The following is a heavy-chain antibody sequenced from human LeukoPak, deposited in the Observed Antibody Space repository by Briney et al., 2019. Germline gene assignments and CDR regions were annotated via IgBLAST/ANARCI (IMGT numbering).Heavy chain of an antibody. D-gene: IGHD2-2*01. CDR2: INSDGGDT. J-gene: IGHJ4*02. CDR1: GFSFSSYW. V-gene: IGHV3-74*01. CDR3: AKGCRRSSCYGN. Sequence: PEGSLRLSCAAAGFSFSSYWMHWVRQAPGKGLVWVSRINSDGGDTSYADSVKGRLTISRDNAKNTLYLQMNSLGVEDTAVYYCAKGCRRSSCYGNWGQGTLVSVSS.